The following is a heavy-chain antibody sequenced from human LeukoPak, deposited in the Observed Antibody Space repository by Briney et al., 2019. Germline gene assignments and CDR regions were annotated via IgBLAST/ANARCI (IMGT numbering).Heavy chain of an antibody. CDR1: GGSFSGYY. Sequence: SETLSLTCAVYGGSFSGYYWSWIRQPPGKGLEWIGEINHSGGTNYNPTLKSRVTISVDTSKNQFSLKLSSVTAADTAVYYCARGSRGYYYDSSGYYYVEPFDYWGQGTLVTVSS. V-gene: IGHV4-34*01. J-gene: IGHJ4*02. D-gene: IGHD3-22*01. CDR2: INHSGGT. CDR3: ARGSRGYYYDSSGYYYVEPFDY.